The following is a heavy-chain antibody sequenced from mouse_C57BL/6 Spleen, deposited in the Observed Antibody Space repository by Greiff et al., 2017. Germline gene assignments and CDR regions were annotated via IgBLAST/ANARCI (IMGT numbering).Heavy chain of an antibody. V-gene: IGHV1-82*01. J-gene: IGHJ4*01. Sequence: VKLMESGPELVKPGASVKISCKASGYAFSSSWMNWVKQRPGKGLEWIGRIYPGDGDTNYNGKFKGKATLTADKSSSTAYMQLSSLTSEDSAVYFCARYPNWDDYAMDYWGQGTSVTVSS. CDR2: IYPGDGDT. CDR3: ARYPNWDDYAMDY. D-gene: IGHD4-1*01. CDR1: GYAFSSSW.